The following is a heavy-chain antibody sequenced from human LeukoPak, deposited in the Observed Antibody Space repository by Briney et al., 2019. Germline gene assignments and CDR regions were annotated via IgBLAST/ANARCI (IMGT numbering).Heavy chain of an antibody. CDR3: ASGLDSSGPFDY. D-gene: IGHD3-22*01. CDR1: GGSFSGYY. Sequence: PSETLSLTCAVYGGSFSGYYWSWIRQPPGKGLEWIGEINHGGGTNYNPSLKSRVTISVDTSENQFSLKLSSVTAADMAVYYCASGLDSSGPFDYWGQGTLVTVSS. V-gene: IGHV4-34*01. CDR2: INHGGGT. J-gene: IGHJ4*02.